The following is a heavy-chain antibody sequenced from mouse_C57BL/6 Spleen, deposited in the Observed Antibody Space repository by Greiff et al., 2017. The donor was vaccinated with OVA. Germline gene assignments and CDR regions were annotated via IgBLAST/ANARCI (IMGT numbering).Heavy chain of an antibody. CDR2: IYPGGGYT. CDR3: ARNGLYAMDY. V-gene: IGHV1-63*01. CDR1: GYTFTNYW. Sequence: VQLVESGAELVRPGTSVKMSCKASGYTFTNYWIGWAKQRPGHGLEWIGDIYPGGGYTNYNEKFKGKATLTADKSSSTAYMQFSSLTSEDSAIYYCARNGLYAMDYWGQGTSVTVSS. J-gene: IGHJ4*01.